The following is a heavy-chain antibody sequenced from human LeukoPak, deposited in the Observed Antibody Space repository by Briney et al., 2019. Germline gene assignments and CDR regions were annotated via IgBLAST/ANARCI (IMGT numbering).Heavy chain of an antibody. CDR3: ARTQDIVVVVAARTRYYGMDV. D-gene: IGHD2-15*01. Sequence: GASVKASCKASGYTFTGYYMHWVRQAPGQGLEWMGWINPNSGGTNYAQKFQGRVTMTRDTSISTAYMELSRLRSDDTAVYYCARTQDIVVVVAARTRYYGMDVWGQGTTVTVSS. CDR1: GYTFTGYY. V-gene: IGHV1-2*02. J-gene: IGHJ6*02. CDR2: INPNSGGT.